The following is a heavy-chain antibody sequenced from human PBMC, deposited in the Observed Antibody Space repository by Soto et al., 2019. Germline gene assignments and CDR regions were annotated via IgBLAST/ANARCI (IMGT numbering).Heavy chain of an antibody. D-gene: IGHD2-2*01. CDR3: ARVVCSSTSCPFQGLFDP. CDR2: ISSSGSTI. Sequence: GGSLRLSCAASGFTFSDYYMSWIRQAPGKGLEWVSYISSSGSTIYYADSVKGRFTISRDNAKNSLYLQMNSLRAEDTAVYYCARVVCSSTSCPFQGLFDPWGQGTLVTVSS. CDR1: GFTFSDYY. J-gene: IGHJ5*02. V-gene: IGHV3-11*01.